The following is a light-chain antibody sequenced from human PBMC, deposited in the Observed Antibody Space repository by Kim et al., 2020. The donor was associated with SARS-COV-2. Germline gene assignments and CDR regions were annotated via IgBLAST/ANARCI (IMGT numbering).Light chain of an antibody. CDR2: DVN. J-gene: IGLJ1*01. CDR1: GSDVDAYNY. V-gene: IGLV2-14*04. Sequence: QRNTIACTGTGSDVDAYNYVSWYQQHPGKTPKLMIFDVNQRPSGLSDRFSGSKSGNTASLTISGLQAEDEADYYCISYASTRSYVFGTGTKVTVL. CDR3: ISYASTRSYV.